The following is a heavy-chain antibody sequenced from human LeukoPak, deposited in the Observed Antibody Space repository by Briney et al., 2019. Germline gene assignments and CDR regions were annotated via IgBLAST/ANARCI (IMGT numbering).Heavy chain of an antibody. CDR2: IIPILGIA. J-gene: IGHJ4*02. V-gene: IGHV1-69*04. CDR3: ARESQGITMIEGEGEIDY. CDR1: GGTFSSYA. Sequence: ASVKVSCKASGGTFSSYAISWVRQAPGQGLEWMGRIIPILGIANYAQKFQGRVTITADKSTSTAYMELSSLRSEDTAVYYCARESQGITMIEGEGEIDYWGQGTLVTVSS. D-gene: IGHD3-22*01.